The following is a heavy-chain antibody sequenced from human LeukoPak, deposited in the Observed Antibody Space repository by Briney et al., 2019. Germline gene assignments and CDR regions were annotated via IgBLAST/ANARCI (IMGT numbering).Heavy chain of an antibody. CDR2: INPNSGGT. CDR3: AIAAAGTKDAFDI. D-gene: IGHD6-13*01. V-gene: IGHV1-2*02. J-gene: IGHJ3*02. Sequence: GASVKVSCKASGYSFTSHYMHWVRQAPGQGLEWMGWINPNSGGTNYAQKFQGRVTMTRDTSISTAYMELSRLRSDDTAVYCCAIAAAGTKDAFDIWGQGTMVTVSS. CDR1: GYSFTSHY.